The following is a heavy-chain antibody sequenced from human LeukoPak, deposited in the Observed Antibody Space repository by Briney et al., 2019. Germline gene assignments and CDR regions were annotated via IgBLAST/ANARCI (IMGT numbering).Heavy chain of an antibody. D-gene: IGHD6-6*01. J-gene: IGHJ6*03. V-gene: IGHV1-24*01. CDR2: FDPEDGET. CDR1: GYTLTELS. Sequence: GASVKVSCKVSGYTLTELSMHWVRQAPGKGLEWMGGFDPEDGETIYAQKFQGRVTMTEDTSTDTAYMELSSLRSEDTAVYYCATGGSSSYADWYYYYYMDVWGKGTTVTVSS. CDR3: ATGGSSSYADWYYYYYMDV.